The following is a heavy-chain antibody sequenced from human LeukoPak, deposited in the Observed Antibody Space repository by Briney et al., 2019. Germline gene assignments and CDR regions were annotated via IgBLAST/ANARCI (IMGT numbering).Heavy chain of an antibody. V-gene: IGHV3-48*04. CDR2: ISSSGSTI. CDR1: GFTFSSYS. D-gene: IGHD3-10*02. Sequence: PGGSLGLSCAASGFTFSSYSMNWDRQAPGKGLEWVSYISSSGSTIYYADSVKGRFTISRDNAKNSLYLQMNSLRAEDTAVYYCAELGITMIGGVWGKGTTVTISS. CDR3: AELGITMIGGV. J-gene: IGHJ6*04.